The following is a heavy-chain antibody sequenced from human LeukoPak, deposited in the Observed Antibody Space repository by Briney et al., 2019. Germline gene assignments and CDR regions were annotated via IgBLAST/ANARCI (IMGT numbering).Heavy chain of an antibody. Sequence: SETLSLTCTVSGGSISSSSYYWGWIRQPPGKGLEWIGSIYYSGSTYYNPSLKSRVTISVGTSKNQFSLKLSSVTAADTAVYYCARRGEYYDILTGYGPLDYWGQGTLVTVSS. CDR1: GGSISSSSYY. V-gene: IGHV4-39*01. CDR3: ARRGEYYDILTGYGPLDY. CDR2: IYYSGST. J-gene: IGHJ4*02. D-gene: IGHD3-9*01.